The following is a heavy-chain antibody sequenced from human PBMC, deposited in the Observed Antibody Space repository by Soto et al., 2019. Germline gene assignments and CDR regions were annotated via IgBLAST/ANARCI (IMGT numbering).Heavy chain of an antibody. Sequence: EVQLVESGGGLIKPGGSLRLSCAASGFTFTNAWMSWVRQAPGKGLEWVGRIKSKTDGGTTDYAAPVKGRFTISRDDSKNPLYLQMDSLKTEDTAVYYCTTAVRLWFGELSKLFDYWGPGTLVTVSS. CDR1: GFTFTNAW. CDR2: IKSKTDGGTT. D-gene: IGHD3-10*01. J-gene: IGHJ4*02. V-gene: IGHV3-15*01. CDR3: TTAVRLWFGELSKLFDY.